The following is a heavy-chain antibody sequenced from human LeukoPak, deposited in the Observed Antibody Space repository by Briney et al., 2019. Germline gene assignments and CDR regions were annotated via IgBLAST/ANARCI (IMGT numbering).Heavy chain of an antibody. V-gene: IGHV4-59*01. D-gene: IGHD2-2*01. J-gene: IGHJ5*02. CDR2: IYYSGST. CDR3: TRGYVLNWFDP. Sequence: SETLSLTCTVSGGSISSYYWSWIRQPPGKGLEWIGFIYYSGSTNYNPSLKSRVTISVDTSKNQFSLRLSSVTAADTAVYYCTRGYVLNWFDPWGQGTLVTVSS. CDR1: GGSISSYY.